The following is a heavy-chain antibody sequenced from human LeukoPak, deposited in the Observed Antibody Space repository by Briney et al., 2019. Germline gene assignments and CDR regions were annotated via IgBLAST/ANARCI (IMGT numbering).Heavy chain of an antibody. D-gene: IGHD3-22*01. Sequence: ASVKVSCKASGYTFTSYGISWVRQAPGQGLEWMGWISAYNGNTNYAQKLQGRVTMTTDTSTSTAYMELRSLRPDDTAVYYCARDSGDDSSGYYKYYFDYWGQGTLVTVSS. CDR1: GYTFTSYG. CDR3: ARDSGDDSSGYYKYYFDY. J-gene: IGHJ4*02. CDR2: ISAYNGNT. V-gene: IGHV1-18*01.